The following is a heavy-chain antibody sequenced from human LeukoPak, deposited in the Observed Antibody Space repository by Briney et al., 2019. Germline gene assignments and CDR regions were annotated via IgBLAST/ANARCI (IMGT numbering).Heavy chain of an antibody. Sequence: SVKVSCKASGGTLSSYAISWVRQAPGQGLEWMGGIIPIFGTANYAQKFQGRVTITADKSTSTAYMELGSLRSEDTAVYYCARWIRYYYGSGSYSDAFDIWGQGTMVTVSS. CDR3: ARWIRYYYGSGSYSDAFDI. CDR2: IIPIFGTA. CDR1: GGTLSSYA. D-gene: IGHD3-10*01. V-gene: IGHV1-69*06. J-gene: IGHJ3*02.